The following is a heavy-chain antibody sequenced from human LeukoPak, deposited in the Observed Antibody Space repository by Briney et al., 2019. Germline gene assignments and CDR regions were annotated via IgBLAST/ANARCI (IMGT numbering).Heavy chain of an antibody. D-gene: IGHD2-15*01. CDR2: ISTYNGKT. J-gene: IGHJ4*02. V-gene: IGHV1-18*01. Sequence: ASVTVSCTASGYTFTSYGISWVRQAPGQGPDWMGWISTYNGKTNYAQKLQGRVTITSDMSTTTVYMELSSLRSEDSAVYYCARDRERIWRRTYFDYGGQGTLVTVSA. CDR3: ARDRERIWRRTYFDY. CDR1: GYTFTSYG.